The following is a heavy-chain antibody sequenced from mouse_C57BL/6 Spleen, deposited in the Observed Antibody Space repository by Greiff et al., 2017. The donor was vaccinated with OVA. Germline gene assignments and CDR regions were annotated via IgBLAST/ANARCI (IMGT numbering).Heavy chain of an antibody. CDR2: IYPGDGDT. CDR1: GYAFSSYW. V-gene: IGHV1-80*01. D-gene: IGHD2-5*01. J-gene: IGHJ3*01. Sequence: QVQLKESGAELVKPGASVKISCKASGYAFSSYWMNWVKQRPGKGLEWIGQIYPGDGDTNYNGKFKGKATLTADKSSSTAYMQLSSLTSEDSAVYFCARSNSNAWFAYWGQGTLVTVSA. CDR3: ARSNSNAWFAY.